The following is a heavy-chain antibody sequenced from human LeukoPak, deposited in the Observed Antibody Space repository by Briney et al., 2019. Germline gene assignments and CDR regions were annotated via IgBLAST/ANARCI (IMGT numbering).Heavy chain of an antibody. V-gene: IGHV4-39*01. CDR2: IYYSGST. D-gene: IGHD2-2*01. J-gene: IGHJ4*02. Sequence: SETLSLTCTVSGGSISSSSYYWGWIPQPPGKGLEWIGSIYYSGSTYYNPSLKSRVTISVDTSKNQFSLKLSSVTAADTAVYYCARWQTYCSSTSCYAVTPFFDYWGQGTLVTVSS. CDR1: GGSISSSSYY. CDR3: ARWQTYCSSTSCYAVTPFFDY.